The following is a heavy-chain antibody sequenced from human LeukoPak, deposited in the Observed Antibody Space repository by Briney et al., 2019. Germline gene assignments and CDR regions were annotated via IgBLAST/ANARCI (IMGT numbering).Heavy chain of an antibody. D-gene: IGHD3-10*01. CDR2: IKEDGSER. J-gene: IGHJ4*02. Sequence: GGSLRLSCAASGFTFSSYWMNWVRQTPGKGLEWVANIKEDGSERYHVDSVKGRFTISRDNAKSSLYLQMNSLRAEDTALYYCARSIMGGGAFDYWGQGTQVTVSS. CDR3: ARSIMGGGAFDY. CDR1: GFTFSSYW. V-gene: IGHV3-7*03.